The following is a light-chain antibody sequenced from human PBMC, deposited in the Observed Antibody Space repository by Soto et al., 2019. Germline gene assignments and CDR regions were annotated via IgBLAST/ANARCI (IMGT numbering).Light chain of an antibody. CDR1: QSISSW. CDR2: DAS. Sequence: DIQMTQSPSTLSASVGDRVTITCRASQSISSWLAWYQQKPGKAPKLLIYDASSLESGVPSRFSGSGSGTEFTLTISSLQPDDLATYYCQQYNRYPVTFGPGTKVDIK. V-gene: IGKV1-5*01. CDR3: QQYNRYPVT. J-gene: IGKJ3*01.